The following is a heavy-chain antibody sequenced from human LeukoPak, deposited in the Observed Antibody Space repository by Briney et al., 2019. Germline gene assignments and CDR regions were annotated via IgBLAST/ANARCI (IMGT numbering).Heavy chain of an antibody. J-gene: IGHJ3*02. Sequence: GGSLRLSCAASGFTFSSYSMNWDRQAPGKGLEWVSSISGNSRYIYYADSVKGRFTISRDNAKNSLFLQTNSLGAEDTAVYYCAREDYALDMWGQGTMVTVSS. CDR3: AREDYALDM. V-gene: IGHV3-21*01. CDR1: GFTFSSYS. CDR2: ISGNSRYI.